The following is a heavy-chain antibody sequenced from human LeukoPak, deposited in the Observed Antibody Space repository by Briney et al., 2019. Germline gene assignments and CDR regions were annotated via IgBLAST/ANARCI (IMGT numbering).Heavy chain of an antibody. J-gene: IGHJ4*02. CDR2: VDPEDGET. CDR3: ATDPEQLVLGY. D-gene: IGHD6-13*01. CDR1: GYTFTDYY. V-gene: IGHV1-69-2*01. Sequence: ASVKVSCKVSGYTFTDYYMHWVQQAPGKGLGWMGLVDPEDGETIYAEKFQGRVTITADTSTDTAYMELSSLRSEDTAVYYCATDPEQLVLGYWGQGTLVTVSS.